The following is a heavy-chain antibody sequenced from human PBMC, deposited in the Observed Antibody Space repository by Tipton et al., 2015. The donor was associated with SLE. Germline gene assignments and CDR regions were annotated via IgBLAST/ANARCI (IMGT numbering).Heavy chain of an antibody. CDR3: AVGYCSSTSCQREYFQH. J-gene: IGHJ1*01. D-gene: IGHD2-2*01. CDR1: GYSISSGYY. CDR2: IYHDGST. Sequence: TLSLTCTVSGYSISSGYYWGWIRQPPGKGLEWIGSIYHDGSTYYNPSLKSRVTISVDMSKNQFSLKLSSVTAADTAVYYCAVGYCSSTSCQREYFQHWGQGTLVTVSS. V-gene: IGHV4-38-2*02.